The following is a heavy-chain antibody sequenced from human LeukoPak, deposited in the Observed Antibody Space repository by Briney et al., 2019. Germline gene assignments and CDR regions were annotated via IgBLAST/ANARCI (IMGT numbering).Heavy chain of an antibody. D-gene: IGHD3-22*01. CDR2: IYPGDSDT. CDR3: ARFLYYSDSSGYYYYMDV. V-gene: IGHV5-51*01. Sequence: GESLKISCKGSGYSFTSYWIGWVRQMPGKGLEWMGIIYPGDSDTRYSPSFQGQVTISADKSISTAYLRWSSLKASDTAMYYCARFLYYSDSSGYYYYMDVWGKGTTVTISS. J-gene: IGHJ6*03. CDR1: GYSFTSYW.